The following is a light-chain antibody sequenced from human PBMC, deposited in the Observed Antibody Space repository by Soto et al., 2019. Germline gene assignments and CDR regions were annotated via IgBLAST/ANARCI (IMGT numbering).Light chain of an antibody. V-gene: IGKV1-39*01. CDR1: QNINTY. Sequence: DIQMTQSPYSLSAAVGDRVTIACRASQNINTYLNWYQQKPGKAPKLLIFDAASLQSGVPSRFSGGGSRTDFTLTITSLQHEDLATYYCQQTSSAPFTFGPGTKVDIK. CDR3: QQTSSAPFT. J-gene: IGKJ3*01. CDR2: DAA.